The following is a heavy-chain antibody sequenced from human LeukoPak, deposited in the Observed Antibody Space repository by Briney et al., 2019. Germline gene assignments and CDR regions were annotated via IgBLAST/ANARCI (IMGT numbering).Heavy chain of an antibody. V-gene: IGHV3-72*01. J-gene: IGHJ5*02. CDR1: GFTFSDYY. CDR2: TRNKANSYTP. Sequence: GGSLRLSCAGSGFTFSDYYINWVRQAPGKGLEWVGRTRNKANSYTPDYAASVKGRFTISRDESKNSLYLQMNSLKTEDTAVYYCARSWYSSSPPWFDPWGQGTLVTVSS. CDR3: ARSWYSSSPPWFDP. D-gene: IGHD6-13*01.